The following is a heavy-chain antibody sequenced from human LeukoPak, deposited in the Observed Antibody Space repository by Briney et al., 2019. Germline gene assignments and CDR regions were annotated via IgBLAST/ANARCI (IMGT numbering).Heavy chain of an antibody. Sequence: SETLSLTCSVSGGSLSCYYWTWIRQPPGKGLEWIGYIYYSGSTKYNPSLKSRVTMSVDTSKNRFSLKLSSVTAADTAVYYCARHRGYCSSTSCSYNWFDPWGQGTLVTVSS. J-gene: IGHJ5*02. V-gene: IGHV4-59*08. CDR2: IYYSGST. CDR1: GGSLSCYY. D-gene: IGHD2-2*03. CDR3: ARHRGYCSSTSCSYNWFDP.